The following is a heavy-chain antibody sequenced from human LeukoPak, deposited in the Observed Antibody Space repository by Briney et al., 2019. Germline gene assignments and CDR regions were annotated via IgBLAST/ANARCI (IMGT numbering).Heavy chain of an antibody. CDR1: RIAFSSYA. J-gene: IGHJ5*02. Sequence: GGSLRLSCATSRIAFSSYAMSWVRQAPGKGLEWVSGISGSGDSTYYADSVKGRFTISRDNSKNTLYLQMNSLRAEDTAVYYCARAAVATRRGSWFDPWGQGTLVTVSS. CDR2: ISGSGDST. D-gene: IGHD5-12*01. V-gene: IGHV3-23*01. CDR3: ARAAVATRRGSWFDP.